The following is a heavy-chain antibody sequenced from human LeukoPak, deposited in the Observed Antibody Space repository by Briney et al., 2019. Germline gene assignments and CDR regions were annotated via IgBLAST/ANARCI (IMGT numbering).Heavy chain of an antibody. CDR2: IKQDGSEK. J-gene: IGHJ4*02. CDR3: AKDPLMVRGVNFYYFDY. V-gene: IGHV3-7*03. D-gene: IGHD3-10*01. Sequence: PGGSLRLSCAASGFTFSSYWMSWVRQAPGKGLEWVANIKQDGSEKYYVDSVKGRFTISRDNSKNTLYLQMNSLRAEDTAVYYCAKDPLMVRGVNFYYFDYWGQGTLVTVSS. CDR1: GFTFSSYW.